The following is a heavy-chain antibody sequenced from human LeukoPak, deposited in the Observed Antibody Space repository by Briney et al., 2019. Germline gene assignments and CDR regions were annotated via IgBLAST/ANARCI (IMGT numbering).Heavy chain of an antibody. Sequence: GGSLRLSCAASGFTFNSYAMSWVRQGPGKGLEWVSVLSGSGHSTYYADSVKGRFTISRDNSKNTLYLQMNSLRADDTAVYYCAESGGYSGYEHFDYWGQGTLVTVSS. V-gene: IGHV3-23*01. J-gene: IGHJ4*02. CDR2: LSGSGHST. CDR1: GFTFNSYA. CDR3: AESGGYSGYEHFDY. D-gene: IGHD5-12*01.